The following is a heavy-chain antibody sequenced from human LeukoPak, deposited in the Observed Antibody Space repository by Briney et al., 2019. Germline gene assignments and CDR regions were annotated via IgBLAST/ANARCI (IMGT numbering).Heavy chain of an antibody. CDR2: LSGSGYNT. J-gene: IGHJ4*02. CDR1: GFTFSSHA. D-gene: IGHD2-2*01. V-gene: IGHV3-23*01. Sequence: GGSLRLSCAASGFTFSSHALSWVRQAPGKGLEWVSSLSGSGYNTYYADSVKGRLTISRDNSKNTVYLQMNSLRAEDTAVYYCAKDPFGTRYFDYWGQGTLVTVSS. CDR3: AKDPFGTRYFDY.